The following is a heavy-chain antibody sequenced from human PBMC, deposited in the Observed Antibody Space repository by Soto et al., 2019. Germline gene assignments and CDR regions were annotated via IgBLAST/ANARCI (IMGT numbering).Heavy chain of an antibody. CDR1: GFTFSNYA. J-gene: IGHJ4*02. Sequence: EVQLLESGGGLVQPGGSLRLSCAASGFTFSNYAMSWVRQAPGKGLEWVSGISGSGSSTYYADSVRGRFTISRDNSKKPLYRQMNSLRAEDTAVYYCARSGGYCGGDCYFYFDYWGPGTLVTVSS. V-gene: IGHV3-23*01. CDR2: ISGSGSST. D-gene: IGHD2-21*02. CDR3: ARSGGYCGGDCYFYFDY.